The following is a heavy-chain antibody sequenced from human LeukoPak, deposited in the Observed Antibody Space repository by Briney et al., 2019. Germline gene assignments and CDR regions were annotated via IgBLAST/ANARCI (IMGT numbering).Heavy chain of an antibody. CDR1: GGSINNYY. Sequence: SETLSLTCTVSGGSINNYYWSWIRQPAGKGLEWIGRIYTRGSTNYNPSLKRRVTMSVDTSKNQFSLKLSSVTAADTAVYYCARGRYCSADICSGGDAFDIWGQGTMVYVSS. D-gene: IGHD2-15*01. J-gene: IGHJ3*02. CDR3: ARGRYCSADICSGGDAFDI. CDR2: IYTRGST. V-gene: IGHV4-4*07.